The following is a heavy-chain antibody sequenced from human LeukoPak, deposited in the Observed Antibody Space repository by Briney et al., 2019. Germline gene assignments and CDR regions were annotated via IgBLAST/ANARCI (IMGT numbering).Heavy chain of an antibody. CDR2: ISGSGGST. Sequence: PGGSLRLSCAASGFTFSSYAMSWVRQAPGKGLEWVSAISGSGGSTYYADSVKGRFIISRDNSKNTLYLQMNSLRAEDTAVYYCAKRDDSYYYYYMDVWGKGTTVTVSS. CDR3: AKRDDSYYYYYMDV. J-gene: IGHJ6*03. CDR1: GFTFSSYA. D-gene: IGHD5-24*01. V-gene: IGHV3-23*01.